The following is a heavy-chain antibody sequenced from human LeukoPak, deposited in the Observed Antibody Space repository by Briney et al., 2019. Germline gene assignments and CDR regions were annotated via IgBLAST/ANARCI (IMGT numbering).Heavy chain of an antibody. J-gene: IGHJ4*02. Sequence: GGSLRLSCAASGFTVSSNYMSWVRQAPGKGLEWVSVIYSGGSTYYADSVKGRFTISRDNSKNTLYLQMNSLRAEDTAVYYCAKDRDSSGYYPTTVDYWGQGTLVTVSS. CDR1: GFTVSSNY. CDR2: IYSGGST. V-gene: IGHV3-53*01. D-gene: IGHD3-22*01. CDR3: AKDRDSSGYYPTTVDY.